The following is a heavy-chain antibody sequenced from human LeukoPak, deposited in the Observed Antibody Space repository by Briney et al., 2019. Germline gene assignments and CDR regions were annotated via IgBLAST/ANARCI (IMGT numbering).Heavy chain of an antibody. V-gene: IGHV4-31*03. CDR1: GGSISSGGYY. J-gene: IGHJ3*02. CDR2: IYYSGST. Sequence: PSETLSVTCTVSGGSISSGGYYWSWIRQHPGKGLEWIGYIYYSGSTYYNPSLKSRVTISVDTSKNQFSLKLSSVTAADTAVYYCARDTHRRDAFDIWGQGTMVTVSS. CDR3: ARDTHRRDAFDI.